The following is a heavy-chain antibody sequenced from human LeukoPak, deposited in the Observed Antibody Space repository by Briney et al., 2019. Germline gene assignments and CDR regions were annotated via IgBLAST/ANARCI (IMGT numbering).Heavy chain of an antibody. J-gene: IGHJ4*02. D-gene: IGHD3-22*01. CDR1: GFTFDDYG. V-gene: IGHV3-20*04. CDR3: ASGSGYYYAGFDY. CDR2: INWNGGST. Sequence: PGGSLRLSCAASGFTFDDYGMSWVRQAPGKGLEWVSGINWNGGSTGYADSVKGRFTISRDNAKNSLYLQMNSLRAEETGVYYCASGSGYYYAGFDYWGQGTLVTVSS.